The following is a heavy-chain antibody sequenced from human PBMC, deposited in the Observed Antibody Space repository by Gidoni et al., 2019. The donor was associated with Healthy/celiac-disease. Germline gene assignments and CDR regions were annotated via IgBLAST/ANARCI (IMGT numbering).Heavy chain of an antibody. D-gene: IGHD3-10*01. J-gene: IGHJ3*02. CDR1: GFTFSSYA. Sequence: QVQLVESGGGVVQPGRSLSLSCAASGFTFSSYAMHWVRQAPGKGLEWVAVISYDGSNKYYADSVKGRFTISRDNSKNTLYLQMNSLRAEDTAVYYCARSATMVRSAFDIWGQGTMVTVSS. CDR3: ARSATMVRSAFDI. CDR2: ISYDGSNK. V-gene: IGHV3-30-3*01.